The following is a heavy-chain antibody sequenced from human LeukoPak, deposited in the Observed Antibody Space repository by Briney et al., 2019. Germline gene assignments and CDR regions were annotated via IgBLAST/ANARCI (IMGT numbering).Heavy chain of an antibody. CDR2: IYHSGTT. CDR1: GGSISSSNW. D-gene: IGHD3-22*01. CDR3: AKSNGYGLIDI. V-gene: IGHV4-4*02. J-gene: IGHJ3*02. Sequence: SETLSLTCAVSGGSISSSNWWSWVRQPPGKGLEWIGEIYHSGTTNYTLSLKSRVTISVDKSKNQFSLKLNSVTAADTAVYYCAKSNGYGLIDIWGQGTMVTVSS.